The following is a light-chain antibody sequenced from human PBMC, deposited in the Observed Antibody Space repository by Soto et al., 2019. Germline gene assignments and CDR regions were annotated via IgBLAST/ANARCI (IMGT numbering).Light chain of an antibody. CDR3: QAYTNWPPLT. CDR2: GAS. V-gene: IGKV3-15*01. J-gene: IGKJ4*01. CDR1: QSVGSN. Sequence: EIVLTQSPATLSVSPGEGATLSCRASQSVGSNLPWDQQRPAQAPRPLIYGASTRATAIPGSFIASGSGTEFSLSVSSLQSEVFAVYVCQAYTNWPPLTFGGGTKVDIK.